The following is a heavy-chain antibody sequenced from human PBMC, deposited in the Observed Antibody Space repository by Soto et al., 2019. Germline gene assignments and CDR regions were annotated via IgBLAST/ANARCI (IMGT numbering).Heavy chain of an antibody. V-gene: IGHV1-46*01. CDR3: AREPRGSSSSGYYYYYGMDV. CDR1: GDTYTSYY. D-gene: IGHD6-6*01. J-gene: IGHJ6*02. CDR2: FNPSGGGT. Sequence: ASVKVSCKASGDTYTSYYIHWVRQAPGQGLGWMGTFNPSGGGTFYAQKFQGRVTMTGDTSTSTVYMELSSLRSEDTAVYYCAREPRGSSSSGYYYYYGMDVWGQGTTVTVSS.